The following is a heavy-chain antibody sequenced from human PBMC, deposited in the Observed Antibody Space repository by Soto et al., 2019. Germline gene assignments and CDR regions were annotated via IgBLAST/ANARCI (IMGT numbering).Heavy chain of an antibody. J-gene: IGHJ3*02. CDR1: GGSFSGYY. CDR2: INHSGST. CDR3: ARGQERDAFDI. Sequence: SQTLSLTCAVYGGSFSGYYWSWIRQPPGKGLEWIGEINHSGSTNYNPSLKSRVTISVDTSKNQFSLKLSSVTAADTAVYYCARGQERDAFDIWGQGTMVTVSS. V-gene: IGHV4-34*01.